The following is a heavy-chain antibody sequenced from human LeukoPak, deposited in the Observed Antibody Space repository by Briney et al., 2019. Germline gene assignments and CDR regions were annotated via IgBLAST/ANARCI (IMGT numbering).Heavy chain of an antibody. V-gene: IGHV3-30*18. Sequence: AXSGFTFSSXXXXWVRQAPGKXXXXXAVISYNGGNKYYADSVKGRFTISRDNSKNTLYLQMDSLRAEDTAVYYCVKLSSNTYDSSEGYWGQGTLVTVSS. CDR2: ISYNGGNK. J-gene: IGHJ4*02. CDR3: VKLSSNTYDSSEGY. CDR1: GFTFSSXX. D-gene: IGHD3-22*01.